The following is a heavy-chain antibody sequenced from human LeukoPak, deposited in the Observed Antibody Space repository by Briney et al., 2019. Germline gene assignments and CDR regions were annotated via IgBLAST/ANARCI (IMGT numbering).Heavy chain of an antibody. J-gene: IGHJ4*02. Sequence: ASVKVSCKSSGYSFTSYSITWVRQAPGQGLEWVGWINANTGNPTYAQGFTGRLVFSLDTSVSTAYLQISSLKAEDTAVYYCAREVLRFDYWGQGTLVTVSS. CDR1: GYSFTSYS. V-gene: IGHV7-4-1*02. CDR2: INANTGNP. CDR3: AREVLRFDY.